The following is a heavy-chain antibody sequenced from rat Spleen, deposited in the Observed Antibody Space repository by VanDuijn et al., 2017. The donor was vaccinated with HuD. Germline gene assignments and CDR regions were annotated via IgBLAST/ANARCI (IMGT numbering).Heavy chain of an antibody. V-gene: IGHV2-43*01. CDR2: IWMGGST. CDR3: VRANRESYAHFDY. J-gene: IGHJ2*01. CDR1: GFSLTSYH. Sequence: QVQLKESGPGLVQPSQTLSLTCTVSGFSLTSYHVSWVRQPPGKGLGWWGVIWMGGSTAYNSSFQSRLSVSRDNSKSQVFLRRNSLQTEDTATYYCVRANRESYAHFDYWGQGVMVTVSS. D-gene: IGHD1-12*01.